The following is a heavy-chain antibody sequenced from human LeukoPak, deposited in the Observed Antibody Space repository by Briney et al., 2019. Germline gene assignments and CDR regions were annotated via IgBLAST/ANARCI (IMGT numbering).Heavy chain of an antibody. V-gene: IGHV4-61*02. CDR3: ARAVPGYCSSTSCYGVFGI. CDR2: IYTSGST. CDR1: GGSISSGSYY. J-gene: IGHJ3*02. D-gene: IGHD2-2*01. Sequence: SQTLSLTCTVSGGSISSGSYYWSWIRQPAGKGLEWIGRIYTSGSTNYNPSLKSRVTISVDTSKNQFSLKLSSVTAADTAVYYCARAVPGYCSSTSCYGVFGIWGQGTMVTVSS.